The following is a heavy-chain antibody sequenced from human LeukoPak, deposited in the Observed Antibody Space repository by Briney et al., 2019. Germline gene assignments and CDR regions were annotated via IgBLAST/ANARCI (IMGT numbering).Heavy chain of an antibody. CDR3: ARDESRIFWSGYFDY. D-gene: IGHD3-3*01. CDR1: GFTFSSYA. Sequence: GGSLRLSCAASGFTFSSYAMHWVRQAPGKGLEWVAVISYDGSNKYYADSVKGRFTISRDNSKNTLYLQTNSLRAEDTAVYYCARDESRIFWSGYFDYWGQGTLVTVSS. V-gene: IGHV3-30-3*01. J-gene: IGHJ4*02. CDR2: ISYDGSNK.